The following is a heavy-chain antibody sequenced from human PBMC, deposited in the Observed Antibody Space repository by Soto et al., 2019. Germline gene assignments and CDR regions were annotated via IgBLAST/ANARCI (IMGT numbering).Heavy chain of an antibody. V-gene: IGHV1-69*01. CDR2: IIPIFGTA. J-gene: IGHJ6*02. Sequence: QVQLVQSGAEVKKPGSSVKVSCKASGGTFSSYAISWVRQAPGQGLEWMGGIIPIFGTANYAQKFQVRVTITADESTSTAYMELSSLRSEDTAVYYCAREQYVDMATNYYYYYGMDVWGQGTTVTVSS. CDR1: GGTFSSYA. D-gene: IGHD5-12*01. CDR3: AREQYVDMATNYYYYYGMDV.